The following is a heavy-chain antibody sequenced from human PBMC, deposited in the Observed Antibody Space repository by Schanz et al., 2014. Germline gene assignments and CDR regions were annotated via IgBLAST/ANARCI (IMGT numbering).Heavy chain of an antibody. D-gene: IGHD1-26*01. CDR3: VKDLQRELLRDDHYYGMDV. J-gene: IGHJ6*02. Sequence: LVESGGGVVQPGRSLRLSCAASGFTFSSYGMHWVRKVPGKGLEWVAVVCYDGSKKYYADSVKGRFTTSRDNSKNTMYLQMNSLRAEDTAVYYCVKDLQRELLRDDHYYGMDVWGQGTTVTVSS. CDR1: GFTFSSYG. CDR2: VCYDGSKK. V-gene: IGHV3-33*06.